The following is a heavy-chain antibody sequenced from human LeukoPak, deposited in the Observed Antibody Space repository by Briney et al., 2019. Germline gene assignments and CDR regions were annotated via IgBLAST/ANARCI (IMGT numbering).Heavy chain of an antibody. V-gene: IGHV3-21*01. CDR3: ARDPPALEYYYDSSGYSFDY. D-gene: IGHD3-22*01. CDR1: GFTFSAYG. J-gene: IGHJ4*02. CDR2: ISSSSSYI. Sequence: GSLRLSCAASGFTFSAYGMHWVRQAPGKGLEWVSSISSSSSYIYYADSVKGRFTISRDNAKNSLYLQMNSLRAEDTAVYYCARDPPALEYYYDSSGYSFDYWGQGTLVTVSS.